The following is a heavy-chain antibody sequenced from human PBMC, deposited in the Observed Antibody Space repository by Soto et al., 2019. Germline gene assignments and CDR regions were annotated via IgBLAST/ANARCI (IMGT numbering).Heavy chain of an antibody. CDR3: ARDLFRGPLILTLSVFDP. J-gene: IGHJ5*02. V-gene: IGHV4-59*01. D-gene: IGHD3-9*01. CDR2: IYYSGST. Sequence: SETLSLTCTVSGGSISSYYWSWIRQPPGKGLEWIGYIYYSGSTNYNPSLKSRVTISVDTSKNQFSLKLSSVTAADTAVYYCARDLFRGPLILTLSVFDPWGQGTLVTVSS. CDR1: GGSISSYY.